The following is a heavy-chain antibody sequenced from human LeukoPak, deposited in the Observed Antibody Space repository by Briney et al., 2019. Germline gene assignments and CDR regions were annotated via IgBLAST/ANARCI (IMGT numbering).Heavy chain of an antibody. CDR2: ISGSGVST. V-gene: IGHV3-23*01. D-gene: IGHD3/OR15-3a*01. CDR3: AKQWRGTGDAFDS. J-gene: IGHJ3*02. Sequence: WGSLRLSCAASGFTFSSYTMSWVRQAPGKGLEWVSSISGSGVSTSYADYVKGRFTLSRDNSKNTLYLQINSLRAEDTAVYYCAKQWRGTGDAFDSRGQGTIVPVSS. CDR1: GFTFSSYT.